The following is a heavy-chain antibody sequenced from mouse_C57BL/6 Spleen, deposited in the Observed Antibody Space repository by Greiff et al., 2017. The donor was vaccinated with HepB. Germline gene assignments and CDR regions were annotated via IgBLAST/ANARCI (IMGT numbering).Heavy chain of an antibody. CDR2: IDPSDSYT. V-gene: IGHV1-69*01. J-gene: IGHJ3*01. Sequence: VQLQQPGAELVMPGASVKLSCKASGYTFTSYWMHWVKQRPGQGLEWIGEIDPSDSYTNYNQKFKGKSTLTVDKSSSTAYMQLSSLTSEDSAVYYCASLYYGSSYEFAYWGQGTLVTVSA. CDR3: ASLYYGSSYEFAY. CDR1: GYTFTSYW. D-gene: IGHD1-1*01.